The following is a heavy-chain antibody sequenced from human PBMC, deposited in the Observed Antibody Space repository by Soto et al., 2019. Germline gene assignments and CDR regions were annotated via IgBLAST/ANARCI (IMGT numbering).Heavy chain of an antibody. CDR2: AWYDGSNQ. V-gene: IGHV3-33*01. J-gene: IGHJ6*02. Sequence: QVQLVESGGGVVQPGGSLRLSCAASGFTFSSYGMHWVRQAPGKGLQWVALAWYDGSNQYYADSVKGRFTISRDNSKNTLHLQLNSLGAEDTAVYFCARDRQFWGGSYVVFAYKYGMDVWGQGTTVTVSS. CDR1: GFTFSSYG. CDR3: ARDRQFWGGSYVVFAYKYGMDV. D-gene: IGHD3-3*01.